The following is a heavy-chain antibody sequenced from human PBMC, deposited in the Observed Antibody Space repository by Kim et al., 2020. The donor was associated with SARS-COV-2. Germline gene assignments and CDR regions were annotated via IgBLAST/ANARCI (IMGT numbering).Heavy chain of an antibody. CDR1: GFTFSSYG. CDR2: ISYDGSNK. V-gene: IGHV3-30*18. D-gene: IGHD3-22*01. J-gene: IGHJ4*02. Sequence: GGSLRLSCAASGFTFSSYGMHWVRQAPGKGLEWVAVISYDGSNKYYADSVKGRFTISRDNSKNTLYLQMNSLRAEDTAVYYCAKLPLSGYYSDYWGQGTLVTVSS. CDR3: AKLPLSGYYSDY.